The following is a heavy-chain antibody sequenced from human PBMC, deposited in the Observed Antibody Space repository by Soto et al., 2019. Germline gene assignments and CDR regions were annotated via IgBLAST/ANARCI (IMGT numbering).Heavy chain of an antibody. J-gene: IGHJ6*03. CDR1: EFTFSTYA. Sequence: EVQLVESGGGLVQPGGSLRLSCAASEFTFSTYAMNWVRKSPGKGLDRVSYISSSSQNIRYADSVKGRFTISRDNAKTSLYQQMNSLRAEDTAVSYWARDQSRGHVFYSYRDVWCKGSTVTVSS. V-gene: IGHV3-48*01. CDR3: ARDQSRGHVFYSYRDV. D-gene: IGHD3-10*01. CDR2: ISSSSQNI.